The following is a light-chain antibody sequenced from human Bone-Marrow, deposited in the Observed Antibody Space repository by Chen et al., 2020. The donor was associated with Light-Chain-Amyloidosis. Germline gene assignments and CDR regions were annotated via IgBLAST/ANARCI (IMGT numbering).Light chain of an antibody. CDR1: SGSIATNY. V-gene: IGLV6-57*01. CDR2: EDD. CDR3: QSYQGSSQGV. Sequence: NFMLPQPHSVSESPGKTVIISCTRSSGSIATNYVQWYKQRPGRSPTTVIYEDDQRPSGVPDRFSGSIDRSSNSASLTISGLKTEDEADYYCQSYQGSSQGVFGGGTKLTVL. J-gene: IGLJ3*02.